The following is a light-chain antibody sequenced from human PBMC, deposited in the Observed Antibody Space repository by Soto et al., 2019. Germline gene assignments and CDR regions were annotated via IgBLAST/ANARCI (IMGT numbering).Light chain of an antibody. CDR2: GAS. J-gene: IGKJ5*01. CDR3: QHYDSLPIT. Sequence: EIVLTQSPGTLSLSPGERATLSCRASQSVSSSYLAWYQQKPGQPPRPLIYGASSRATGMPDRFSGSGSGTDFTLTISRMEPEDFAVFYCQHYDSLPITFGQGTRLEI. V-gene: IGKV3-20*01. CDR1: QSVSSSY.